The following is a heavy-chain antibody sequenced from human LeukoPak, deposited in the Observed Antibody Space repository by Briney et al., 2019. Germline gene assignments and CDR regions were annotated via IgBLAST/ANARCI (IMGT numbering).Heavy chain of an antibody. CDR3: ARGGGFTYSSSWYSDWFDP. V-gene: IGHV4-59*01. CDR1: GGSISSYY. J-gene: IGHJ5*02. CDR2: IYYSGST. Sequence: SETLSLTCTVSGGSISSYYWSWIRQPPGKGLEWIGYIYYSGSTNYNPSLKSRVTRSVDTSKNQFSLKLSSVTAADTAVYYCARGGGFTYSSSWYSDWFDPWGQGTLVTVSS. D-gene: IGHD6-13*01.